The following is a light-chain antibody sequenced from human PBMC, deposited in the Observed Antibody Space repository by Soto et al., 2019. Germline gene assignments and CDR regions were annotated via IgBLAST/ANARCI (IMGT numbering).Light chain of an antibody. CDR1: QSVSNNY. J-gene: IGKJ5*01. CDR3: LHRMNWPLT. V-gene: IGKV3D-20*02. CDR2: GAS. Sequence: EVVLTQSPGTLSLSPGERATLSCRASQSVSNNYLAWYQQKPGQAPRLLIYGASNRATGIPDRFSGSGSETDFTLTISSLEPEDVGVYYCLHRMNWPLTFGQGTRLEIK.